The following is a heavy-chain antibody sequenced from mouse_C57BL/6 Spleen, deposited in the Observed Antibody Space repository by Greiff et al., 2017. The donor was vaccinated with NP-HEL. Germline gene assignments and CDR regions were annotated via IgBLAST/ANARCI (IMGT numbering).Heavy chain of an antibody. CDR1: GFTFSDFY. CDR2: SRNKANDYTT. J-gene: IGHJ4*01. V-gene: IGHV7-1*01. CDR3: ARDLAMDY. Sequence: EVKLVESGGGLVQSGRSLRLSCATSGFTFSDFYMEWVRQAPGKGLEWIAASRNKANDYTTEYSASVKGRFIVSRDTSQSILYLQMNALRAEDTAIYYCARDLAMDYWGQGTSVTVSS.